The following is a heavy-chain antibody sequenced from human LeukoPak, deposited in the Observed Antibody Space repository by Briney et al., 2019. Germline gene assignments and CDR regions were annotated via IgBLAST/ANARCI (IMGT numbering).Heavy chain of an antibody. J-gene: IGHJ4*02. CDR3: AKALGPTVTTRTYFDY. D-gene: IGHD4-17*01. CDR1: GFTFHDYA. CDR2: LSWNGGNI. V-gene: IGHV3-9*01. Sequence: PGGSLRLSRAASGFTFHDYAMHWVRQAPGKGLEWVSGLSWNGGNIGYAESVRGRFTISRDNAGNSLYLQMNSLRPEDTALYYCAKALGPTVTTRTYFDYWGQGTLVTVSS.